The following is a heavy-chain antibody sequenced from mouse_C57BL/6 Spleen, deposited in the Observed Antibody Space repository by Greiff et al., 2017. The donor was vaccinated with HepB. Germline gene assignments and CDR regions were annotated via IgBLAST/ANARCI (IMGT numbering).Heavy chain of an antibody. CDR3: ARGPIYYYGSREVYAMDY. CDR2: INPSSGYT. Sequence: LQESGAELAKPGASVKLSCKASGYTFTSYWMHWVKQRPGQGLEWIGYINPSSGYTKYNQKFKDKATLTADKSSSTAYMQLSSLTYEDSAVYYCARGPIYYYGSREVYAMDYWGQGTSVTVSS. D-gene: IGHD1-1*01. V-gene: IGHV1-7*01. CDR1: GYTFTSYW. J-gene: IGHJ4*01.